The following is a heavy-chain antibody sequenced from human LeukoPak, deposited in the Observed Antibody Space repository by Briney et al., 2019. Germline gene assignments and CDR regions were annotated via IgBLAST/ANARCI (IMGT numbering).Heavy chain of an antibody. CDR1: GDSLINFY. CDR3: ARLKFDVLTGYYEALDY. V-gene: IGHV4-59*08. CDR2: IYYSGTT. J-gene: IGHJ4*02. Sequence: PSETLSLTCTVSGDSLINFYWSWIRQPPGKGLEWIGYIYYSGTTNYNPSLKSRVTISVDTSKNQFSLNLRSVTAADTAVYHCARLKFDVLTGYYEALDYWGQGTLVTVSS. D-gene: IGHD3-9*01.